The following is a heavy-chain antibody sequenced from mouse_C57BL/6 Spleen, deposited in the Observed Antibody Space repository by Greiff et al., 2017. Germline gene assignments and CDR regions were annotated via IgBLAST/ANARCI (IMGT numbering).Heavy chain of an antibody. Sequence: QVQLKESGAELVKPGASVKMSCKASGYTFTSYWITWVKQRPGQGLEWIGDIYPGSGSTNYNEKFKSKATLTVDTSSSTAYMQLSSLTSEDSAVYYCARDYDYEGYWGQGTLVTVSA. D-gene: IGHD2-4*01. CDR2: IYPGSGST. CDR1: GYTFTSYW. CDR3: ARDYDYEGY. V-gene: IGHV1-55*01. J-gene: IGHJ3*01.